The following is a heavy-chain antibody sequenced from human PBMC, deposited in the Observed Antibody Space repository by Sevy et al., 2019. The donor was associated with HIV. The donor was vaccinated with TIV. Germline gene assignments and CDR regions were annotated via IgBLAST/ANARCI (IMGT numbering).Heavy chain of an antibody. CDR3: ARGSSVSRITMIVVVMDLDAFDI. V-gene: IGHV1-2*04. J-gene: IGHJ3*02. Sequence: ASVKVSCKASGYTFTGYYMHWVRQAPGQGLEWMGWINPNSGGTNYAQKFQGWVTMTRDTSISPAYMELSRLRSDDTAVYYCARGSSVSRITMIVVVMDLDAFDIWGQGTMVTVSS. CDR2: INPNSGGT. CDR1: GYTFTGYY. D-gene: IGHD3-22*01.